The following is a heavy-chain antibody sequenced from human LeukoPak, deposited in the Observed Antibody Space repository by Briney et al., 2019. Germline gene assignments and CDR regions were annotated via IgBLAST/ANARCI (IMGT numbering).Heavy chain of an antibody. CDR2: INHSGST. V-gene: IGHV4-34*01. Sequence: SETLSLTCAVYGGSFSGYYWSWIRQPPGKGLEWIWEINHSGSTNYNPSLKSRVTISVDTSKNQFSLKLSSVTAADTAVYYCARGLGAYWFDPWGQGTLVTVSS. J-gene: IGHJ5*02. CDR3: ARGLGAYWFDP. CDR1: GGSFSGYY.